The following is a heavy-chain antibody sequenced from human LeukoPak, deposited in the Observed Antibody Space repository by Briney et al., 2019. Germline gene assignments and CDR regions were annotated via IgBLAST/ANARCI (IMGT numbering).Heavy chain of an antibody. V-gene: IGHV3-23*01. D-gene: IGHD3-22*01. Sequence: GGSLRLSCAASGFTFDDYAMSWVRHAPGKGLEWVSAISGSGGSTYYADSVKGRFTISRDNSKNTLYLQMNSLRDEDTAVYYCARSYYYDSSHTADYWGQGTLVTVSS. CDR3: ARSYYYDSSHTADY. J-gene: IGHJ4*02. CDR1: GFTFDDYA. CDR2: ISGSGGST.